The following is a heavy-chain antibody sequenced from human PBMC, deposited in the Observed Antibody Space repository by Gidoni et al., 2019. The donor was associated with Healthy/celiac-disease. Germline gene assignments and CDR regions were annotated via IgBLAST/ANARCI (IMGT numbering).Heavy chain of an antibody. CDR2: IYSGGST. D-gene: IGHD2-21*01. CDR3: ARDFCGGDCWNFDL. Sequence: EVQLVESGGGLIQPGGSLRLSCAASGFPGSCNYMSWVRQAPGKGLEWVSVIYSGGSTYYADSVKGLFTISRDNSKNTLYLQMNSLRAEDTAVYYCARDFCGGDCWNFDLWGRGTLVTVSS. V-gene: IGHV3-53*01. CDR1: GFPGSCNY. J-gene: IGHJ2*01.